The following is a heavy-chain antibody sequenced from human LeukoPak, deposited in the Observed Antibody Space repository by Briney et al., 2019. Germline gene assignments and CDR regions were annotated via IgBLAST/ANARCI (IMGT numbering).Heavy chain of an antibody. CDR2: INHSGST. CDR1: GGSFSGYY. CDR3: ARARSSIAARRGVYYYYYYMDV. V-gene: IGHV4-34*01. Sequence: PSETLSLTCAGYGGSFSGYYWSWIRQPPGKGLEWIGEINHSGSTNHNPSLKSRVTISVDTSKNQFSLKLSSVTAADTAVYYCARARSSIAARRGVYYYYYYMDVWGKGTTVTVSS. D-gene: IGHD6-6*01. J-gene: IGHJ6*03.